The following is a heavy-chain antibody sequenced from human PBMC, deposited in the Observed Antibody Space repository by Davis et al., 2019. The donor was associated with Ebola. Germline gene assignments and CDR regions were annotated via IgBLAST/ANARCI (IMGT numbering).Heavy chain of an antibody. CDR2: IIPIFGTA. Sequence: SVKVSCKASGGTFSSYAISWVRQAPGQGLEWMGGIIPIFGTANYAQKFQGRVTITADKSTSTAYMELSSLRSEDTAVFYCARWGPFYYFSDLWAQGTLVTVSA. D-gene: IGHD3-3*01. CDR3: ARWGPFYYFSDL. CDR1: GGTFSSYA. J-gene: IGHJ4*02. V-gene: IGHV1-69*06.